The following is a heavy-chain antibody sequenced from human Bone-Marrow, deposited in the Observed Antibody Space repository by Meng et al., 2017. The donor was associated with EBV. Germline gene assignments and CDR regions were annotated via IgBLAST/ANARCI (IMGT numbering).Heavy chain of an antibody. CDR2: INHSGST. D-gene: IGHD6-19*01. CDR3: ARPFPSWQSPRLDPFGA. J-gene: IGHJ5*02. CDR1: GGSFSGYY. V-gene: IGHV4-34*01. Sequence: QVQLQQWGAGLLKPSEXLSPTCAVHGGSFSGYYWSWIRQPPGKGLEWIGEINHSGSTNYNPSLKSRVTISVDTSKNQFSLKLSSVTAADTAVYYCARPFPSWQSPRLDPFGAWGQGTLVTVSS.